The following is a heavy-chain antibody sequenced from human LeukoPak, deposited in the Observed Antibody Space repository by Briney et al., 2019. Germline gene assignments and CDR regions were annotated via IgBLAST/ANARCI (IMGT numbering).Heavy chain of an antibody. CDR2: VNPSGGST. Sequence: ASVKVSCKASGYTFTNYYMHWVRQAPAQGLEWMGIVNPSGGSTSYEQKFQGRVTMTRDTSTSTVYMELSSLRSEDTALYYCARGRFPTKRSAYYYGAFDIWGQGTMVTVSS. CDR3: ARGRFPTKRSAYYYGAFDI. CDR1: GYTFTNYY. D-gene: IGHD3-22*01. J-gene: IGHJ3*02. V-gene: IGHV1-46*01.